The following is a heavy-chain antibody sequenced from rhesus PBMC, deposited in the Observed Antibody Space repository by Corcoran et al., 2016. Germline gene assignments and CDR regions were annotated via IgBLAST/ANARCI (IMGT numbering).Heavy chain of an antibody. J-gene: IGHJ4*01. D-gene: IGHD3-3*01. Sequence: EVQQVESGAGVVQPGGCLRPPCAASGLNSSNCWKRRGRKAQGKGLGWVARIKRKADGVTSDSAASVKGTFTISRDDSKNTLSLQMNSLKTEDTAVYYCTTDGGHTYYNFWTGYSHFDSWGQGVLVTVSS. V-gene: IGHV3-30*02. CDR2: IKRKADGVTS. CDR1: GLNSSNCW. CDR3: TTDGGHTYYNFWTGYSHFDS.